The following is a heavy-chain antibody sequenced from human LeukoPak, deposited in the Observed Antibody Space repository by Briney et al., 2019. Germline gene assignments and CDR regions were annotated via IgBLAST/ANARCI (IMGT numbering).Heavy chain of an antibody. D-gene: IGHD3-10*01. CDR2: INPNSGGT. V-gene: IGHV1-2*02. J-gene: IGHJ5*02. Sequence: ASVKVSCKASGYTFSVSYIHWVRQAPGQGLEWMGWINPNSGGTNYAQKFQGRVTMTRDTSISTAYMELSRLRSDDTAVYYCARDYLLWFGELSWFDPWGQGTLVTVSS. CDR1: GYTFSVSY. CDR3: ARDYLLWFGELSWFDP.